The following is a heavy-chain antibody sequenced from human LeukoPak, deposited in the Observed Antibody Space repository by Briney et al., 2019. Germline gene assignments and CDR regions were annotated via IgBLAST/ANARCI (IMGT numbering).Heavy chain of an antibody. CDR3: ATSVLNYSDNSAYYYYYDYFDY. Sequence: ASVKASCKASGYTFTGYYIHWVRQTPGQGLEWMGRINPDSGGTNYVPKFQGRVTLTRDTSINTAYMELSRLRSDDTAVYYCATSVLNYSDNSAYYYYYDYFDYWGQGTLVTVSS. V-gene: IGHV1-2*06. CDR2: INPDSGGT. D-gene: IGHD3-22*01. J-gene: IGHJ4*02. CDR1: GYTFTGYY.